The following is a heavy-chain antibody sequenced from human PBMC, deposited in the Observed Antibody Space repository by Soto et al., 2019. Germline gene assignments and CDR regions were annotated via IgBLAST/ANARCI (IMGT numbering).Heavy chain of an antibody. D-gene: IGHD3-16*01. Sequence: SETLSLTCAVSGGSISGSSFYWGWIRQPPEKGLESIGSIHYSGSTYYNPSLKSRVTMSVDTSKNQFSLKLTSVTAADTAVYYCVRSLGWLQYSWFDPWGQGIPVTVSS. CDR2: IHYSGST. V-gene: IGHV4-39*01. J-gene: IGHJ5*02. CDR3: VRSLGWLQYSWFDP. CDR1: GGSISGSSFY.